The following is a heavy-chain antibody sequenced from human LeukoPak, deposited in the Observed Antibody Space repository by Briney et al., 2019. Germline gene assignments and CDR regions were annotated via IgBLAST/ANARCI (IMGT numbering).Heavy chain of an antibody. CDR2: ITGRGGNT. CDR1: GFTFSSFP. V-gene: IGHV3-23*01. J-gene: IGHJ4*02. Sequence: GGSLRLSCAASGFTFSSFPMSWVRQAPGKGLQWVSGITGRGGNTYYADSVEGRFTISRDNSKNTLSLQMDSLRAEDTAVYYCARDRAAFDYWGQGTPVTVSS. CDR3: ARDRAAFDY. D-gene: IGHD6-25*01.